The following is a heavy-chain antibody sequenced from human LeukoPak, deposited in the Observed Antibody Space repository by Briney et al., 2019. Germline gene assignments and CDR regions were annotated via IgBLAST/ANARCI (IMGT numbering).Heavy chain of an antibody. V-gene: IGHV4-4*07. D-gene: IGHD3-3*01. CDR3: ARIFDRDI. Sequence: PSETLSLTCTVSGGPIRDSYWSWVRHSAGTGMQWIGRIHGTLGSTNHNPSLKSRVVMSLDTSSNQFSLRLSAMSAADTATYYCARIFDRDIWGQETLVTVS. CDR1: GGPIRDSY. CDR2: IHGTLGST. J-gene: IGHJ4*03.